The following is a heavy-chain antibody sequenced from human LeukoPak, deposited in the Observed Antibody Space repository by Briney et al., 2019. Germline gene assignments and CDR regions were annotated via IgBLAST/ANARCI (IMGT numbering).Heavy chain of an antibody. J-gene: IGHJ4*02. D-gene: IGHD5-18*01. Sequence: PSETLSLTCTVSGGSISSGSYYWSWIRQPAGKGLEWIGRIYTSGSTNYNPSLKSRVTISVDTSKNQFSLKLSSVTAADTAVYDCARELDVDTAMDYWGQGTLVTVSS. V-gene: IGHV4-61*02. CDR1: GGSISSGSYY. CDR2: IYTSGST. CDR3: ARELDVDTAMDY.